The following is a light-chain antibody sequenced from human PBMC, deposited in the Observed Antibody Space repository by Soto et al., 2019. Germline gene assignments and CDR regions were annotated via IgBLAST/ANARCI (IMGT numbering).Light chain of an antibody. CDR3: HQYGSSRT. J-gene: IGKJ1*01. Sequence: EIVLTQSPGTLSLSPGERATLSCRASQSVSNNYLSWYQQKPGQAPRLLIYGASNRATGIPDRFSGSGSGTALTLPLSRLEPEDFAVYYCHQYGSSRTFGQRTKVQIK. CDR1: QSVSNNY. CDR2: GAS. V-gene: IGKV3-20*01.